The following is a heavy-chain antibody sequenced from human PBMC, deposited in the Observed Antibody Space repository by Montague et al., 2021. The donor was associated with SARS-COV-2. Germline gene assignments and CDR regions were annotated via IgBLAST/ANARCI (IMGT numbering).Heavy chain of an antibody. CDR3: ARGMAPEGRWFDS. V-gene: IGHV4-4*07. Sequence: SETLSLTCSVSGGSISGYYWSWVRQAAGKRLEWTGRIFVGASTDYNPSLMSRFSLSGDKSKNQFSLEVTSVTAADTAIYYCARGMAPEGRWFDSWGHGMLVTVSS. D-gene: IGHD2-2*01. CDR1: GGSISGYY. J-gene: IGHJ5*01. CDR2: IFVGAST.